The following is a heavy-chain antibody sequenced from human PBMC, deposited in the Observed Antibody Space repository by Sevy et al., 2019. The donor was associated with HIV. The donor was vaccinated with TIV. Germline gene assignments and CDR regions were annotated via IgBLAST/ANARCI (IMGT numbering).Heavy chain of an antibody. CDR2: ATWDGGNS. J-gene: IGHJ4*02. Sequence: GGSLRLSCVASGFTFDDYAMHWVRQAPGKGLEWVSLATWDGGNSYYADSVKGRFTVSRDNSKNSLYLQMNSLRPEDTALYYCAKDNNWSALDYWGQGTLVTVSS. CDR3: AKDNNWSALDY. V-gene: IGHV3-43D*03. CDR1: GFTFDDYA.